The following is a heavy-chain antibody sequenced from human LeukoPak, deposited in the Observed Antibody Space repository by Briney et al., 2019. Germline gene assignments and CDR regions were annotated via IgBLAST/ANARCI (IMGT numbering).Heavy chain of an antibody. Sequence: GGSLRLSCAASGFTFSSYGMSWVRQAPGKGLEWVSAISGSGGSTYYADSVKGRFTISRDNSKNTLYLQMNSLRAEDTAVYYCARGNYYDSSGYLDYWGQGTLVTVSS. CDR3: ARGNYYDSSGYLDY. J-gene: IGHJ4*02. D-gene: IGHD3-22*01. CDR1: GFTFSSYG. V-gene: IGHV3-23*01. CDR2: ISGSGGST.